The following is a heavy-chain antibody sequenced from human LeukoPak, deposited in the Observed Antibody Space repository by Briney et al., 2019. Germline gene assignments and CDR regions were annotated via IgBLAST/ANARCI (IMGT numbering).Heavy chain of an antibody. CDR1: GFTVSSNY. J-gene: IGHJ4*02. D-gene: IGHD2-15*01. Sequence: PGGSLRLSCAASGFTVSSNYMSWVRQAPGKGLEWVSVIYSGGSTYYADSVKGRFTISRDNSKNTLYLQMNSLRAEDTAVYYCAKACSGGSCYSGSDYWGQGTLVTVSS. CDR2: IYSGGST. V-gene: IGHV3-66*01. CDR3: AKACSGGSCYSGSDY.